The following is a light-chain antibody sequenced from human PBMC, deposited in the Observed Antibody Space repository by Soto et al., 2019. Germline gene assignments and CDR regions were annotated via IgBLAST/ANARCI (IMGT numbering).Light chain of an antibody. J-gene: IGKJ1*01. V-gene: IGKV1-33*01. CDR3: QQYDKLPWT. Sequence: EIPMTQSPSSLSASVGDRVNITCQASQDISNYLNWYQQKPGKAPKLLLYDASNLETKVQSRFSGRGSVTNFNYTIRTLQPKDIATYYYQQYDKLPWTFGQGTKEEIK. CDR2: DAS. CDR1: QDISNY.